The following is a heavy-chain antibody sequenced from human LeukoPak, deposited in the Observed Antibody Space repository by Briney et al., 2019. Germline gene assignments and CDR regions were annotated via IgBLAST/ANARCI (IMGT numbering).Heavy chain of an antibody. V-gene: IGHV1-18*04. CDR3: ARDPQPTPYGSGGYLDY. CDR1: GYTFTSYG. Sequence: ASVKVSCKASGYTFTSYGISWVRQAPGQGLEWMGWISAYNGNTNYAQKLQGRVTMTTDTSTSTAYMELRSLRSDDTAVYYCARDPQPTPYGSGGYLDYWGQGTLVTVSS. CDR2: ISAYNGNT. D-gene: IGHD3-10*01. J-gene: IGHJ4*02.